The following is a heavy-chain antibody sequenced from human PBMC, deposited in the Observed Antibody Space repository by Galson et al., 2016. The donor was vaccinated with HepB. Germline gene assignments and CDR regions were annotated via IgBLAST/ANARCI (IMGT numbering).Heavy chain of an antibody. D-gene: IGHD4-23*01. Sequence: SLRLSCAASGFTFSNYPMNWVRQAPGKGLQWVSTLAARSDGSYYEDSVRGRFTISRDNSKNTLSLQMNNLGVEDTALYFCVRDNFADYWGQGTLVTVSS. J-gene: IGHJ4*02. CDR2: LAARSDGS. CDR3: VRDNFADY. CDR1: GFTFSNYP. V-gene: IGHV3-23*01.